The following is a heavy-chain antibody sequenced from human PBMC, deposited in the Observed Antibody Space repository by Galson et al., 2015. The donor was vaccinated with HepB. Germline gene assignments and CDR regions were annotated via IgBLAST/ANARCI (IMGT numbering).Heavy chain of an antibody. Sequence: SVKVSCKASGFTFTSSAVQWVRQARGQRLEWIGWIVVGSGNTNYAQKFQERVTITRDMSTSTAYMELSSLRSEDTAVYYCATLPRTSTVTTNYYYYGMDVWGQGTTVTVSS. V-gene: IGHV1-58*01. CDR2: IVVGSGNT. CDR3: ATLPRTSTVTTNYYYYGMDV. J-gene: IGHJ6*02. CDR1: GFTFTSSA. D-gene: IGHD4-11*01.